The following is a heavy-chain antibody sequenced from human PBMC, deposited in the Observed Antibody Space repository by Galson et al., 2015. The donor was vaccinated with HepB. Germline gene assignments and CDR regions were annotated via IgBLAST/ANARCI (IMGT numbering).Heavy chain of an antibody. Sequence: SVKVSCKASGYTFTSYYMHWVRQAPGQGLEWMGIINPSGGSTSYAQKFQGRVTMTRDTSTSTVYMELSSLRSEDTAVYYCAQYYDYVWGSYRGGSDYGMDVWGQGTTVTVSS. V-gene: IGHV1-46*01. J-gene: IGHJ6*02. CDR1: GYTFTSYY. D-gene: IGHD3-16*02. CDR2: INPSGGST. CDR3: AQYYDYVWGSYRGGSDYGMDV.